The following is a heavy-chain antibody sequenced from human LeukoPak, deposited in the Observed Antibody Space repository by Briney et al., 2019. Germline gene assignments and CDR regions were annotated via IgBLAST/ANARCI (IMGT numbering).Heavy chain of an antibody. CDR2: IESDGRRT. V-gene: IGHV3-74*03. CDR3: ARGGHKLDIEATRYYYGVDD. Sequence: GGSLRLSCAASGFILSDYWMHWVRQGPGGGVVHVSRIESDGRRTKYADSVKGRFTFSRDDANNTMYLQMNSLRAEDTAVYYCARGGHKLDIEATRYYYGVDDWGQGTTVTVSS. CDR1: GFILSDYW. J-gene: IGHJ6*02. D-gene: IGHD5-12*01.